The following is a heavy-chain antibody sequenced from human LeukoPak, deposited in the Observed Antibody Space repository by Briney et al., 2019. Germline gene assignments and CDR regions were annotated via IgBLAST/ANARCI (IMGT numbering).Heavy chain of an antibody. CDR3: ANSGSSWYWGY. CDR2: INHSGST. CDR1: GGFFSGYY. D-gene: IGHD6-13*01. J-gene: IGHJ4*02. V-gene: IGHV4-34*01. Sequence: SETLSLTCADYGGFFSGYYWSWIRQPPGKGLEWIGEINHSGSTNYNPSLKSRVTISVDTSKNQFSLKLSSVTAADTAVYYCANSGSSWYWGYWGQGTLVTVSS.